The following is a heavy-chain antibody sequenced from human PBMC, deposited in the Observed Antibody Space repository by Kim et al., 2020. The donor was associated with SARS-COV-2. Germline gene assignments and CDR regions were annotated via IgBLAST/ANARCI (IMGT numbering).Heavy chain of an antibody. V-gene: IGHV3-9*01. CDR1: GFTFDDYA. J-gene: IGHJ4*02. D-gene: IGHD3-22*01. CDR3: AKDYDSSGYYDY. CDR2: ISWNSGSI. Sequence: GGSLRLSCAASGFTFDDYAMHWVRQAPGKGLEWVSGISWNSGSIGYADSVKGRFTISRDNAKNSLYLQMNSLRAEDTALYYCAKDYDSSGYYDYWGQGTLVTVSS.